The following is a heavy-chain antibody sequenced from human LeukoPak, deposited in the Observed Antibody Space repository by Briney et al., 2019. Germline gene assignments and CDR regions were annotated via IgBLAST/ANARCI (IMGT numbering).Heavy chain of an antibody. CDR1: GFTFSSYA. CDR2: ISGSGGST. V-gene: IGHV3-23*01. Sequence: GGSLRLSCAASGFTFSSYAMSWVHQAPGKGLEWVSAISGSGGSTYYADSVKGRFTISRDNSKNTLYLQMNSLRAEDTAVYYCAKAPSSSSWFDYWGQGTLVTVSS. CDR3: AKAPSSSSWFDY. D-gene: IGHD6-13*01. J-gene: IGHJ4*02.